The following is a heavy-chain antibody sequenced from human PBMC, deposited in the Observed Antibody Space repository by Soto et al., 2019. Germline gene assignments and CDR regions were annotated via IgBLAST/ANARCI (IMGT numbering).Heavy chain of an antibody. V-gene: IGHV4-59*01. CDR1: GGSISSYY. J-gene: IGHJ4*02. CDR3: ARGVVVPAALDY. CDR2: IYYSGST. D-gene: IGHD2-2*01. Sequence: SETLSLTCTVSGGSISSYYWSWIRQPPGKGLEWIGYIYYSGSTNYNPSPKSRVTISVDTSKNQFSLKLSSVTAADTAVYYCARGVVVPAALDYWGQGTRVTVS.